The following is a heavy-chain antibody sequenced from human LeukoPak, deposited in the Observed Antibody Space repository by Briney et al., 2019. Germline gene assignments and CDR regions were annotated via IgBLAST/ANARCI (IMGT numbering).Heavy chain of an antibody. D-gene: IGHD6-13*01. Sequence: SETLSLTCTASGGSISSYYWSWIRQPPGKGLEWIGYIYYSGSTNHNPSLKSRVTISVDTSKNQFSLKLSSVTAADTAVYYCASSSWTTAGGLDYWGQGTLVTVSS. V-gene: IGHV4-59*08. J-gene: IGHJ4*02. CDR2: IYYSGST. CDR1: GGSISSYY. CDR3: ASSSWTTAGGLDY.